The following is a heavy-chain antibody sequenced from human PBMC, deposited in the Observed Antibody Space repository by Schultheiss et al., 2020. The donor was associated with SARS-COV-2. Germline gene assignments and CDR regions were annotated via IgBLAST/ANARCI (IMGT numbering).Heavy chain of an antibody. CDR1: GFTFSSYG. CDR2: ISGSGGST. CDR3: ATHYSSWPPFDY. D-gene: IGHD6-13*01. Sequence: GGSLRLSCAASGFTFSSYGMSWVRQAPGKGLEWVSAISGSGGSTYYADSVKGRFTISRDNSKNTLYLQMDILRVEDTAFYYCATHYSSWPPFDYWGQGTLVTVSS. J-gene: IGHJ4*02. V-gene: IGHV3-23*01.